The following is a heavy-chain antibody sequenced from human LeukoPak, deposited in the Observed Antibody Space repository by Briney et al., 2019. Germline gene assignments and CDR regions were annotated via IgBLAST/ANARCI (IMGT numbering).Heavy chain of an antibody. J-gene: IGHJ4*02. V-gene: IGHV3-9*01. CDR1: GFIFDDYA. D-gene: IGHD6-13*01. CDR3: AKVGYSSSWYDY. Sequence: GGSLRLSCAASGFIFDDYAMHWVRQAPGKGLEWVSGISWNSGSIGYADSVKGRFTISRDNAKNSLYLQMNSLRAEDTALYYCAKVGYSSSWYDYWGQGALVTVSS. CDR2: ISWNSGSI.